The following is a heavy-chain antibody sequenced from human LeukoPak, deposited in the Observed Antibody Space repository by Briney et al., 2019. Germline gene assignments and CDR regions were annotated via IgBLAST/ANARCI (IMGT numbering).Heavy chain of an antibody. D-gene: IGHD3-10*02. Sequence: SQTLSLTCTVSGGSISSGSYYWSWIRQPAGKGLEWIGRIYTSGSTNYNPSLKSRVTISVDTPKNQFSLKLSAVTAAATAVYYCARPGYVSRPGGYYYYMDVGGKGTTVTVSS. CDR2: IYTSGST. J-gene: IGHJ6*03. V-gene: IGHV4-61*02. CDR1: GGSISSGSYY. CDR3: ARPGYVSRPGGYYYYMDV.